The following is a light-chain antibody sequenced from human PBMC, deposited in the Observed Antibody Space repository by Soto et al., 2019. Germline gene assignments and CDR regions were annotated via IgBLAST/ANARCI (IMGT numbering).Light chain of an antibody. Sequence: DIQMTQSPSTLSASVGDRVTITCRASQSISSWLAWYQQKPGKAPKLLIYKASSLESGVPSWFSGSGSGTEFTLTISSLQPYDFATYYCQQYNSYPYTFGQGTKLEIK. J-gene: IGKJ2*01. CDR3: QQYNSYPYT. CDR1: QSISSW. V-gene: IGKV1-5*03. CDR2: KAS.